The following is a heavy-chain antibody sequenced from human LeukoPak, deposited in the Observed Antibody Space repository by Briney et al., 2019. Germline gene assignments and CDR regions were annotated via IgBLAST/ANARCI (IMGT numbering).Heavy chain of an antibody. CDR2: IRYDGSDR. CDR1: EFTFSSYG. CDR3: AKERYSSSSLFAVTPFDY. J-gene: IGHJ4*02. Sequence: GGSLRLSCVASEFTFSSYGMHWVRQAPGKGLEWVAYIRYDGSDRYYADSVKGRFTISRDNSKNTLYLQMNSLRVEDTAVHYCAKERYSSSSLFAVTPFDYWGQGTRITVSS. D-gene: IGHD6-13*01. V-gene: IGHV3-30*02.